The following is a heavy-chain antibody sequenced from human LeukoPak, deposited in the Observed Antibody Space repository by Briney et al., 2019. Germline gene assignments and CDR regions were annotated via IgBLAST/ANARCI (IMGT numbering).Heavy chain of an antibody. CDR3: VRQGLQSGTYPAY. J-gene: IGHJ4*02. Sequence: PGGSLRLSCAASGFTFSSYGMHWVRQAPGKGLEWVAFIRYDGSNKYYADSVKGRFTISRDNSKNTLYLQMNSLKASDTALYYCVRQGLQSGTYPAYWGPGTLVTVSS. V-gene: IGHV3-30*02. D-gene: IGHD1-26*01. CDR1: GFTFSSYG. CDR2: IRYDGSNK.